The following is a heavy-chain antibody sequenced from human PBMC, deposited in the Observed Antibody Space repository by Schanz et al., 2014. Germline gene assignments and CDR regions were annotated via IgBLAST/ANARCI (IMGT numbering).Heavy chain of an antibody. CDR3: ARDFSAYVGNYFDY. CDR2: IIPILGIA. CDR1: GYTFTSYG. J-gene: IGHJ4*02. D-gene: IGHD5-12*01. Sequence: QVQLVQSGAEVKKPGASVKVSCKASGYTFTSYGISWVRQAPGQGLEWMGRIIPILGIANYAQKVQGRVTMTTDTSTSTSYMELTSLRFDDTAVYYCARDFSAYVGNYFDYWGQGTLVTVSS. V-gene: IGHV1-18*01.